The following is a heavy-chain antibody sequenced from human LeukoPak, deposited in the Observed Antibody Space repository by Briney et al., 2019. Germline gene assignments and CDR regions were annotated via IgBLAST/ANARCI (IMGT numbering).Heavy chain of an antibody. J-gene: IGHJ6*03. CDR2: ISSSSSTI. Sequence: ESGGSLRLSCVISGLTFNSYSMNWVRQAPGKGLEWVSYISSSSSTIYYADSVQGRFTISRDNAKNSLYLQMDSLRVEDTAVYYCARDPRYSSSWSQGDYMDVWGKGTTVTVSS. D-gene: IGHD6-13*01. CDR1: GLTFNSYS. CDR3: ARDPRYSSSWSQGDYMDV. V-gene: IGHV3-48*01.